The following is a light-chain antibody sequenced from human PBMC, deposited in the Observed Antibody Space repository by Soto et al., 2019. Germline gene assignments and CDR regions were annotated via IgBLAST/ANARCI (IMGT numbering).Light chain of an antibody. CDR3: SSYAGSNKRV. Sequence: QSALTQPHSASGSPGQSVTISCTGTSSDVGGYNYVSWYQQHPGKAPKLMIYEVSKRPSGVPDRFSGSKSGNTASLTVSGLQAEDEADYYCSSYAGSNKRVFGTGTKLTVL. CDR1: SSDVGGYNY. CDR2: EVS. J-gene: IGLJ1*01. V-gene: IGLV2-8*01.